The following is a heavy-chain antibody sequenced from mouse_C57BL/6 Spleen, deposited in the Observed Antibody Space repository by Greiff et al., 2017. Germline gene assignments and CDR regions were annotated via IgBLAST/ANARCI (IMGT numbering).Heavy chain of an antibody. V-gene: IGHV1-59*01. Sequence: QVQLQQPGAELVRPGTSVKLSCKASGYTFTSYWMHWVKQRPGQGLEWIGVIDPSDSYTNYNQKFKGKATLTVDTSSSTAYMQLSSLTSEDSAVYYCARSLTTTPFAYWGQGTLVTVSA. CDR3: ARSLTTTPFAY. CDR1: GYTFTSYW. CDR2: IDPSDSYT. D-gene: IGHD1-1*01. J-gene: IGHJ3*01.